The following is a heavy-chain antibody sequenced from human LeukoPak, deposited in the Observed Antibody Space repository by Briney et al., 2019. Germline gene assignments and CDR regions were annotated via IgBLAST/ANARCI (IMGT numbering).Heavy chain of an antibody. Sequence: GRSLRLSCTASGFTFNTFGMNWVRQAPGKGLEWVGRIKSKIDGGTTDYAAPVKGRFTISRDDSKNTLYLQMNSLKTEDTAVYYCTTDLWYGELLEGFWGQGTLVTVSS. CDR2: IKSKIDGGTT. D-gene: IGHD3-10*01. CDR1: GFTFNTFG. CDR3: TTDLWYGELLEGF. J-gene: IGHJ4*02. V-gene: IGHV3-15*01.